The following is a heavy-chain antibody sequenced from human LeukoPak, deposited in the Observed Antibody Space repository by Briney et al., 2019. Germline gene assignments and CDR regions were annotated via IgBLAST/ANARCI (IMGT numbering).Heavy chain of an antibody. D-gene: IGHD3-3*01. CDR1: GFTFDIYA. J-gene: IGHJ4*02. CDR3: ARDPRRAITVFGVVIGSYFDY. V-gene: IGHV3-23*01. Sequence: GGSLRLSCAGSGFTFDIYAIHWFRQAPGTGLEWVAGIGGGGDDILYAESAKGRFIISRDNSKNTVYLEMKSLRAEDTARYYCARDPRRAITVFGVVIGSYFDYWGQGSLVTVSS. CDR2: IGGGGDDI.